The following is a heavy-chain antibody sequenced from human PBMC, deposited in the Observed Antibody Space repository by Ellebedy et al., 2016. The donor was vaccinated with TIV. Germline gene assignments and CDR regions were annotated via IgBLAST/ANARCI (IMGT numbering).Heavy chain of an antibody. V-gene: IGHV1-3*01. CDR3: AREVDRTSQRTFDY. J-gene: IGHJ4*02. CDR1: GHIFTTYG. CDR2: INAGNGNT. D-gene: IGHD1-14*01. Sequence: ASVKVSCXASGHIFTTYGIHWVRQAPGQRLEWMGWINAGNGNTKYSQKFQGRVTIIRDTSASTAYMELSSLRSEDTAVYYCAREVDRTSQRTFDYWGQGTLVTVSS.